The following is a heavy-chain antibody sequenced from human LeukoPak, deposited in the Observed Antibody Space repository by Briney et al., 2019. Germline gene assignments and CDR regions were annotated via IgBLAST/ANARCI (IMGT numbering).Heavy chain of an antibody. Sequence: SETLSLTCTVSGGSISTTTYYWGWIRQPPGKGLEWIGSIYYSGTTYYNASLRSRVTISVDTSKDQFSLKMLSAVTAADTAMYYCASHDLAGNYFDYWGQGILVTVSS. CDR1: GGSISTTTYY. CDR3: ASHDLAGNYFDY. V-gene: IGHV4-39*01. CDR2: IYYSGTT. J-gene: IGHJ4*02.